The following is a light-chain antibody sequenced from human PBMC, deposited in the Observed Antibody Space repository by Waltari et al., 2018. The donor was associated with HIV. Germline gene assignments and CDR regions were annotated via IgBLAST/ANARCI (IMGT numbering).Light chain of an antibody. CDR2: DNT. Sequence: QSVLTQPPSVSAPPGQRVTISCSGGTSNLGTNYVSWYQHVPGMAPRLRIYDNTKRSSGIPARFSGSKSGTSVTLGITGLQTGDEADYYCGTWDSSLSVVVFGGGTKLTVL. CDR1: TSNLGTNY. J-gene: IGLJ2*01. CDR3: GTWDSSLSVVV. V-gene: IGLV1-51*01.